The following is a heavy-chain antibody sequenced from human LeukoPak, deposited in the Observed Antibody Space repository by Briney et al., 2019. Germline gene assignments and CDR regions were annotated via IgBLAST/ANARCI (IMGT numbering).Heavy chain of an antibody. J-gene: IGHJ4*02. Sequence: SETLSLTCTVSGGSLSRYYWSWIRQPPGKGLGWIGYIYYSGSTNYNPSLESRVTLSLDTSMNQSSLMLNSVTVADTAVYYCARVFCSSATCQKSFDYWGQGTLVTVSS. V-gene: IGHV4-59*01. CDR2: IYYSGST. CDR1: GGSLSRYY. D-gene: IGHD2-2*01. CDR3: ARVFCSSATCQKSFDY.